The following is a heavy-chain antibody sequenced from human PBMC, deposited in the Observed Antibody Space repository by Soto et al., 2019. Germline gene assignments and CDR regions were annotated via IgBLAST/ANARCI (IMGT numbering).Heavy chain of an antibody. CDR3: ARESGGATAPLDYYYFYMDV. V-gene: IGHV1-2*04. D-gene: IGHD5-12*01. J-gene: IGHJ6*03. CDR1: GDSFNDYY. Sequence: QVQLVQSGAEVRKPGASVTVSCRSSGDSFNDYYIHWVRQAPGQGFEWMGWINPNGGVTKYAQKFQSWVSMTRDTSIRTVYMQLSRLRSDDTAVYYCARESGGATAPLDYYYFYMDVWGTGTTVTVSS. CDR2: INPNGGVT.